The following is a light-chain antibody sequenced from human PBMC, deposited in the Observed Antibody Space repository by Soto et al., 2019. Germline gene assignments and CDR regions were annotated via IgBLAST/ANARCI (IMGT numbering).Light chain of an antibody. CDR2: TNN. CDR1: SSNIGSSN. Sequence: QSVLTQPPSASGTPGKRVTISCSGSSSNIGSSNVNWYQQLPGTAPKLLIYTNNQRPSGVPDRFSGSKSGTSASLAISALQCEDEADYYCAAWDESMNGHVFGNGTKVTVL. J-gene: IGLJ1*01. CDR3: AAWDESMNGHV. V-gene: IGLV1-44*01.